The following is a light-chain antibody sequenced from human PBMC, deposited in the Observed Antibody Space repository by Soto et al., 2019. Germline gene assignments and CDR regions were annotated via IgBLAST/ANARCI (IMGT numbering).Light chain of an antibody. CDR1: QSVSSN. CDR3: QQYNDWPWT. V-gene: IGKV3-15*01. Sequence: EIVMTQSPATLSVSPGERSTLSFSSSQSVSSNLAWYQQKPGQAPRLLIHGASTRAPGFPARFSGSGSGTDFTLTISSLQSEDFAVYYCQQYNDWPWTFGQGTKVDIK. CDR2: GAS. J-gene: IGKJ1*01.